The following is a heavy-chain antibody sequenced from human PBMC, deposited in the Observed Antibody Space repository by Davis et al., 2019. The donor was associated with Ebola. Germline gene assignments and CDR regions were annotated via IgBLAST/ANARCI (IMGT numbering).Heavy chain of an antibody. CDR2: IKSKSDGGTA. V-gene: IGHV3-15*01. J-gene: IGHJ6*04. D-gene: IGHD4-11*01. CDR3: TPWKTTEGPVSYYGMDV. CDR1: GFTFNYAW. Sequence: PGGSLRLSCAASGFTFNYAWMTWVRQAPGKGLEWVGRIKSKSDGGTADYAAPVRGRFTISRDDSKNTLYLQMNSLKIEDTAVYYCTPWKTTEGPVSYYGMDVWGKGTTVTVSS.